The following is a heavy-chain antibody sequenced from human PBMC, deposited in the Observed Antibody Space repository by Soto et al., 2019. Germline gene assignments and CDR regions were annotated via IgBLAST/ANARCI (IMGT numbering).Heavy chain of an antibody. D-gene: IGHD6-6*01. CDR2: IYYSGST. CDR3: ARARRQTSSSSTDYYYYYGMDV. V-gene: IGHV4-59*01. J-gene: IGHJ6*02. CDR1: GGSISSYY. Sequence: QVQLQESGPGLVKPSETLSLTCTVSGGSISSYYWSWIRQPPGKGLEWIGYIYYSGSTNYNPSLKSRGTISVDTSKNQFSLQLSSVTAADTAVYYCARARRQTSSSSTDYYYYYGMDVWGQGTTVTVSS.